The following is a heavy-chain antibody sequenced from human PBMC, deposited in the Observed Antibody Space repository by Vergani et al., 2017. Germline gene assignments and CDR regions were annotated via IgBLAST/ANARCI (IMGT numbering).Heavy chain of an antibody. CDR3: ARDGAAGGRWFDP. D-gene: IGHD6-13*01. V-gene: IGHV1-69*04. CDR2: IIPILGIA. CDR1: GGTFSSYA. Sequence: QVQLVQSGAEVKKPGSSVKVSCKASGGTFSSYAISWVRQAPGQGFEWMGRIIPILGIANYALEFQGRVTITADKSTSTAYMELSSLSSEDTAVYYCARDGAAGGRWFDPWGQGTLVTGSS. J-gene: IGHJ5*02.